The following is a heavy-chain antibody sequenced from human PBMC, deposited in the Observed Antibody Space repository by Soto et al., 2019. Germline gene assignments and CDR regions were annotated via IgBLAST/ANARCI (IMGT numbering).Heavy chain of an antibody. CDR2: IRVNNGDT. CDR3: ARDESIAVAGTPPGWFDP. D-gene: IGHD6-19*01. CDR1: GYTFTNSG. Sequence: GASVKVSCKASGYTFTNSGFSWVRQAPGQGLEWVGWIRVNNGDTHYAQKLQGRVTMTTDTSTSTAYMELRSLRSDDTAVYYCARDESIAVAGTPPGWFDPWGQGTLVTVSS. V-gene: IGHV1-18*01. J-gene: IGHJ5*02.